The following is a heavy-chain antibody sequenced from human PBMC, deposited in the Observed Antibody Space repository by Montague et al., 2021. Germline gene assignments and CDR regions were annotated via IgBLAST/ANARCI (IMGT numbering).Heavy chain of an antibody. Sequence: SETLSLTCTVSGGSISSSPFYWGWIRQSLGKGLEWIGSNYYRGNTYYNPSLKSRVSLSIDTSKNQFSLKMNSVTAADTAVYYCARAGPRTYGGDSLDYWGQGALVTVSS. CDR2: NYYRGNT. CDR1: GGSISSSPFY. D-gene: IGHD3-10*01. CDR3: ARAGPRTYGGDSLDY. J-gene: IGHJ4*02. V-gene: IGHV4-39*01.